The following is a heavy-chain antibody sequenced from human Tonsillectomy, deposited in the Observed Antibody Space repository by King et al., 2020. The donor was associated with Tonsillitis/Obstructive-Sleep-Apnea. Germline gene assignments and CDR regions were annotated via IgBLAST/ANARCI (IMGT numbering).Heavy chain of an antibody. CDR3: ARLVVSAMDADHYYGMDV. D-gene: IGHD5-18*01. CDR1: GYSFTKYW. Sequence: QLVQSGAEVKKSGESLRISCKGSGYSFTKYWISWVRQMPGKGLEWMGRIDPSDAYVNYNPSFRGHVTISSDKSISTAYLKWSSPKASDTAVYYCARLVVSAMDADHYYGMDVWGQGTTVTVSS. J-gene: IGHJ6*02. V-gene: IGHV5-10-1*03. CDR2: IDPSDAYV.